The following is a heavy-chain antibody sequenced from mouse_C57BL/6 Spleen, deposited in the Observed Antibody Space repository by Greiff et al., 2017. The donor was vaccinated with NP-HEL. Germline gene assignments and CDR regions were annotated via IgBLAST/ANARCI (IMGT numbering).Heavy chain of an antibody. J-gene: IGHJ1*03. CDR2: IWSGGST. CDR1: GFSLTSYG. CDR3: ARAPPTVVATDWYFDV. D-gene: IGHD1-1*01. Sequence: VKLMESGPGLVQPSQSLSITCTVSGFSLTSYGVHWVRQSPGKGLEWLGVIWSGGSTDYNAAFISRLSISKDNSKSQVFFKMNSLQADDTAIYYCARAPPTVVATDWYFDVWGTGTTVTVSS. V-gene: IGHV2-2*01.